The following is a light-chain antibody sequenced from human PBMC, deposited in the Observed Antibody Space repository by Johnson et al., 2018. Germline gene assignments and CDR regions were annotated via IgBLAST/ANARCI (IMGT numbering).Light chain of an antibody. Sequence: QSVLTQPPSVSAAPGQKVTISCSGSSSNIGNNYVSWYQQLPGTAPNLLIYENNKRPSGIPDLFSGSNSATSATLVITRHQTGDEADYYCGTWDSSLSAGNVFGTGTKVTVL. CDR1: SSNIGNNY. CDR2: ENN. CDR3: GTWDSSLSAGNV. V-gene: IGLV1-51*02. J-gene: IGLJ1*01.